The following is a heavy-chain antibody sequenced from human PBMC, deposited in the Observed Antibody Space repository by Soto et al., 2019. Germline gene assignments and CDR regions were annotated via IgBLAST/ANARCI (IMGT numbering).Heavy chain of an antibody. CDR3: ARGLPNYSSFDS. D-gene: IGHD4-4*01. J-gene: IGHJ4*02. CDR1: GFTFSSYW. V-gene: IGHV3-74*01. Sequence: DVQLVESGGGLVQPGESLRLSCAASGFTFSSYWMHWIRQAPGKGLVWVSRVSSDGSSTVYATSVKGRLTISRDNAKNALYRQMNSLGDEDTAVYYWARGLPNYSSFDSWGQGTLVTVSS. CDR2: VSSDGSST.